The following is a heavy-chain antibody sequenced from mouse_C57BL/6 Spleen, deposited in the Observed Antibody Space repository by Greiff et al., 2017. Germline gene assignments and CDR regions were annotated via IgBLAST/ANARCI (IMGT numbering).Heavy chain of an antibody. Sequence: EVQLQQSGPELVKPGASVKISCKASGYSFTGYYMNWVKQSPEKSLEWIGEINPSTGGTTYNQKFKAKATLTVDKSSSTAYMQLKSLTSEDSAVYYCARLEGEDYFDYWGQGTTLTVSS. CDR2: INPSTGGT. J-gene: IGHJ2*01. CDR3: ARLEGEDYFDY. CDR1: GYSFTGYY. V-gene: IGHV1-42*01.